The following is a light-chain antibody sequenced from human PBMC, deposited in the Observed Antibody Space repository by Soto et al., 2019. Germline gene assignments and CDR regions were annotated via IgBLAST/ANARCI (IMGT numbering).Light chain of an antibody. CDR1: KLGDKY. V-gene: IGLV3-1*01. CDR2: QDS. CDR3: QAWDSSTGV. Sequence: SYELTQPPSVSVSPGQTASITCSGDKLGDKYASWYQQKPGQSPVLVIYQDSTRPSGIPERFSGSNSGNTATLTISGTQAMDEADYYCQAWDSSTGVFGTGTKLTVL. J-gene: IGLJ1*01.